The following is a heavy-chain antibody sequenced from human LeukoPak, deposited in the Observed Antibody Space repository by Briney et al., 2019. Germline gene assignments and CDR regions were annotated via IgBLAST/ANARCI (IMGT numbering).Heavy chain of an antibody. Sequence: SVKVSCKASGGTFSSYAISWVRQAPGQGLEWMGRIIPILGIANYAQKFQGRVTITADKSTSTAYMELSSLRSEDTAVYYCARDLELLQDLYGMDVWGQGTTVTVSS. V-gene: IGHV1-69*04. J-gene: IGHJ6*02. CDR2: IIPILGIA. CDR3: ARDLELLQDLYGMDV. CDR1: GGTFSSYA. D-gene: IGHD5-12*01.